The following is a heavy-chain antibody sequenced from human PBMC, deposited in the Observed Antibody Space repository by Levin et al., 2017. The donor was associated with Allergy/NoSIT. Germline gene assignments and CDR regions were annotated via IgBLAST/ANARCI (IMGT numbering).Heavy chain of an antibody. CDR1: GFTFSSYG. CDR3: AKEGVEGVVVAATPIDY. J-gene: IGHJ4*02. Sequence: GGSLRLSCAASGFTFSSYGMHWVRQAPGKGLEWVAVISYDGSNKYYADSVKGRFTISRDNSKNTLYLQMNSLRAEDTAVYYCAKEGVEGVVVAATPIDYWGQGTLVTVSS. CDR2: ISYDGSNK. D-gene: IGHD2-15*01. V-gene: IGHV3-30*18.